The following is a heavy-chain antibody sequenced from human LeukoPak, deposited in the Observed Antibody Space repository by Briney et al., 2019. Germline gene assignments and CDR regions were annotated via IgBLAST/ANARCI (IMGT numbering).Heavy chain of an antibody. CDR2: INPSGGGT. D-gene: IGHD6-6*01. CDR1: GYTFTTYY. V-gene: IGHV1-46*01. J-gene: IGHJ4*02. Sequence: ASVTVSCKASGYTFTTYYIHWVRQAPGQGLEWMGIINPSGGGTSYAQKFQGRVTITRDTSTITVYMELSNLRSEDTAVYYCARDFRISQYSSSSTGYYFDYWGQGTLVTVSS. CDR3: ARDFRISQYSSSSTGYYFDY.